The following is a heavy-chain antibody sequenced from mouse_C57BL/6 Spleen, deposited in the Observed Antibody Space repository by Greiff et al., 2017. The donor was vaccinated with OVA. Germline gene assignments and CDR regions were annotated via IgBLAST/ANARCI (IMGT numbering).Heavy chain of an antibody. CDR3: ARRDGSSYWYFYV. CDR1: GYTFTDYY. D-gene: IGHD1-1*01. V-gene: IGHV1-19*01. J-gene: IGHJ1*03. Sequence: DVQLQESGPVLVKPGASVKMSCKASGYTFTDYYMNWVKQSHGKSLEWIGVINPYNGGTSYNQKFKGKATLTVDKSSSTAYMELNSLTSEDSAVYYCARRDGSSYWYFYVWGTGTTVTVSS. CDR2: INPYNGGT.